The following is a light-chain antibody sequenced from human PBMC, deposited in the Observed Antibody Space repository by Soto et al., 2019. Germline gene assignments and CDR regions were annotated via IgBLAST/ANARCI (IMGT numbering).Light chain of an antibody. Sequence: EILLTQSPGTLSLSPGERATLSCRASQSVSSSSLAWYQQKPGQAPRFLIYGASSRATGIPDRFSGSGSGKDFTLTISRLEPEDFAVYYCQHYGSSPYTFGQGTKLEIK. J-gene: IGKJ2*01. CDR1: QSVSSSS. CDR3: QHYGSSPYT. CDR2: GAS. V-gene: IGKV3-20*01.